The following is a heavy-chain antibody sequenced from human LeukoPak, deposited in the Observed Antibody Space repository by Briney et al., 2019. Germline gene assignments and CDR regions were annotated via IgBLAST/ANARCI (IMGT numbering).Heavy chain of an antibody. CDR1: GGSFSGYY. Sequence: SETLSLTCAVYGGSFSGYYWSWIRQPPGKGLEWIGEINHSGSTNYNPSLKSRVTISVDTSKNQFSLKLSSVTAAHTTVYYCARDLADYGEPFDYWGQGTLVTVSS. D-gene: IGHD4-17*01. V-gene: IGHV4-34*01. J-gene: IGHJ4*02. CDR2: INHSGST. CDR3: ARDLADYGEPFDY.